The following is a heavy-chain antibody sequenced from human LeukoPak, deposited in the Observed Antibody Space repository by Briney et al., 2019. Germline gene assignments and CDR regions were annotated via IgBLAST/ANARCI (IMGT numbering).Heavy chain of an antibody. V-gene: IGHV3-11*01. CDR2: ISSTGATI. J-gene: IGHJ4*02. CDR1: RFTFSDYY. CDR3: VRVAGGWLGDKTYDY. Sequence: PGGSLRLSCAASRFTFSDYYMSWVRQAPGKGLEWISYISSTGATIHYADSVKGRFTVSRDNANSSLYLQLNSLRAEDTAFYYCVRVAGGWLGDKTYDYWGQGTLVTVSS. D-gene: IGHD5-24*01.